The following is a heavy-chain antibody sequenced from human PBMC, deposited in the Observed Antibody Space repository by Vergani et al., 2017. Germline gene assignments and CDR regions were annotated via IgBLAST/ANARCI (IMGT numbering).Heavy chain of an antibody. Sequence: QVQLQQWGAGLLKPSETLSLTCAVYGGSFSGYYWSWIRQPPGKGLEWIGEINHSGNTNYNPSLKSRVTISVDTSKNQFSLKLSSVTAADTAVYYCARRYSSGCLGYWGQGTLVTVSS. CDR3: ARRYSSGCLGY. CDR2: INHSGNT. CDR1: GGSFSGYY. J-gene: IGHJ4*02. V-gene: IGHV4-34*01. D-gene: IGHD6-19*01.